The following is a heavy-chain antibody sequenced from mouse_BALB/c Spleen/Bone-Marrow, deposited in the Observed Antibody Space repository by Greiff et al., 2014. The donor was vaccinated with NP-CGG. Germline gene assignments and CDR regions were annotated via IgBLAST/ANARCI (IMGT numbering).Heavy chain of an antibody. J-gene: IGHJ2*02. CDR2: IWNDGST. V-gene: IGHV2-6-1*01. CDR3: AKHGGGYFDY. CDR1: GFSLTSYG. Sequence: VQLQESGPGLVAPSQSLSITCTISGFSLTSYGVHWVRQPPGKGLEWLTVIWNDGSTTYNSALKSRLTISKDNSKSQVFLKVNSLQTDDTGMYYCAKHGGGYFDYWGQGTSLMVSS.